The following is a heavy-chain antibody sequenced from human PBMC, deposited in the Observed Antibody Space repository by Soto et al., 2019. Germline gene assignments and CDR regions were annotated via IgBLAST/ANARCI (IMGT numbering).Heavy chain of an antibody. CDR1: GFTFSSYA. V-gene: IGHV3-23*01. J-gene: IGHJ4*02. CDR3: AKGGVTTVTQIDY. Sequence: EVQLLESGGGLGQPGGSLRLSCAASGFTFSSYAMSWVRQAPGQGLEWVSVVTGNGVTTYYADSVKGRFTISRDNSVNTLFLQMNSLRAEDTAIYFCAKGGVTTVTQIDYWGQGTLVTVSS. D-gene: IGHD4-17*01. CDR2: VTGNGVTT.